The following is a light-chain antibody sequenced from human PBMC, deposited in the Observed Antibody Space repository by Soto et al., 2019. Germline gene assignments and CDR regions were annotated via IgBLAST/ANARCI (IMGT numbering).Light chain of an antibody. V-gene: IGLV1-44*01. Sequence: QSVLTQPPSASGTPGQAVTISCSGSTSNIGTNTVKWYQQVPGSAPKILIYNDVQRPSGVPDRFSGSKSGTSASLVISGLQTEDEADYYCAAWDDSVWVFGGGTQLTVL. CDR3: AAWDDSVWV. CDR2: NDV. CDR1: TSNIGTNT. J-gene: IGLJ3*02.